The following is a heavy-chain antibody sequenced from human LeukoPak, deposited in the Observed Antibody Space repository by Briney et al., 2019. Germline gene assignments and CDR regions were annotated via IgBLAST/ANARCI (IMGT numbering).Heavy chain of an antibody. CDR1: GFTLSTYD. Sequence: GRSLKLSCAASGFTLSTYDMIWVRQAPGKWLEWLSTITTRSSNTYYAEPAKGRFTISTDDAKNSLHLQMNSLRAGDTAVYYCGRNFNYWGQGTLVSVAS. CDR3: GRNFNY. J-gene: IGHJ4*02. V-gene: IGHV3-21*01. CDR2: ITTRSSNT.